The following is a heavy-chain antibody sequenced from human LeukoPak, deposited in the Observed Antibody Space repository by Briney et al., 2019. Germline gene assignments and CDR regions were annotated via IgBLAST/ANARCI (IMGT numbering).Heavy chain of an antibody. CDR1: GGSISSYY. D-gene: IGHD3-9*01. Sequence: SETLYLACTVSGGSISSYYWSWIRQPPGKGLEWIGYIYYSGSTNYNPSLKSRVTISVDTSKNQFSLKLSSVTAADTAVYYCARERGPYDILTGYGMDVWGKGTTVTVSS. V-gene: IGHV4-59*01. CDR2: IYYSGST. CDR3: ARERGPYDILTGYGMDV. J-gene: IGHJ6*04.